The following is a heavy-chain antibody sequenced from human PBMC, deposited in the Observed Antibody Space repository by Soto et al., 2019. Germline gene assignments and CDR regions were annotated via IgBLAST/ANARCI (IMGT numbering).Heavy chain of an antibody. J-gene: IGHJ4*02. CDR2: ISANNGNT. D-gene: IGHD6-19*01. Sequence: QAQLVQSGTEVEKPGASVKVSCKSSGYTFTSYAISWVRQAPGQGLEWMGWISANNGNTNYAQKLQGRVTMTADTSTNTAYMELRSLRSDDTAVYYCARGWGGIVVAGTRLDYWGQGTLVTVSS. CDR3: ARGWGGIVVAGTRLDY. V-gene: IGHV1-18*01. CDR1: GYTFTSYA.